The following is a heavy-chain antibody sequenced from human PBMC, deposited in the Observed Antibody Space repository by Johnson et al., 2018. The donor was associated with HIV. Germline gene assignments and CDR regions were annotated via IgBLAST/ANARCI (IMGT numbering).Heavy chain of an antibody. Sequence: QVQLVESGGGLVKPGGSLRLSCAASGFTFSNAWMNWVRQAPGKGLEWVAVISYHGSNKYYADSVKGRFTISRDNSKNTLYLQMNSLRTEDTAVYYCAKVVTGEDDAFDIWGQGTMVTVSS. CDR2: ISYHGSNK. CDR3: AKVVTGEDDAFDI. CDR1: GFTFSNAW. D-gene: IGHD7-27*01. V-gene: IGHV3-30*18. J-gene: IGHJ3*02.